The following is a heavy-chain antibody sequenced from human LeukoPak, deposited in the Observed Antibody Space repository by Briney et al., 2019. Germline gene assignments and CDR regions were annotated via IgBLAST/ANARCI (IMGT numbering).Heavy chain of an antibody. CDR3: AKFISARDYGHFSGRLFDY. V-gene: IGHV3-23*01. CDR1: GFTFSSYG. Sequence: GGSLRLSCAASGFTFSSYGMSWVRQAPGKGLEWVSGTSGGGDSTYYADSVKGRFTLSRDNSKNTLYLQMNSLTAEDTAVYYCAKFISARDYGHFSGRLFDYWGQGTLVTVSS. D-gene: IGHD4/OR15-4a*01. CDR2: TSGGGDST. J-gene: IGHJ4*02.